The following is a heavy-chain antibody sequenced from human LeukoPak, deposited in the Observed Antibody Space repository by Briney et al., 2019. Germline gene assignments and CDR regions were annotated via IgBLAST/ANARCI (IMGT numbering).Heavy chain of an antibody. J-gene: IGHJ4*02. CDR1: GFTLSSYS. Sequence: PGGSLRLSCAVSGFTLSSYSMNWVRQAPGKGLEWVSSISSGSSHIYYADSVKGRFTISRDNAKNSLYLQMNSLRAEDTAVYYCANTILTGALWGQGPLVTVSS. D-gene: IGHD2-2*02. CDR3: ANTILTGAL. V-gene: IGHV3-21*01. CDR2: ISSGSSHI.